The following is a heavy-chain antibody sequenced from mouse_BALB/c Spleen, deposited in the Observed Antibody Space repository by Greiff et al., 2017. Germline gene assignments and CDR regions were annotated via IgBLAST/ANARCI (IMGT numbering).Heavy chain of an antibody. CDR1: GFTFSSYG. CDR3: ARDRNWDDYAMDY. D-gene: IGHD4-1*01. J-gene: IGHJ4*01. CDR2: INSNGGST. V-gene: IGHV5-6-3*01. Sequence: EVKLVESGGGLVQPGGSLKLSCAASGFTFSSYGMSWVRQTPDKRLELVATINSNGGSTYYPDSVKGRFTISRDNAKNTLYLQMSSLKSEDTAMYYCARDRNWDDYAMDYWGQGTSVTVSS.